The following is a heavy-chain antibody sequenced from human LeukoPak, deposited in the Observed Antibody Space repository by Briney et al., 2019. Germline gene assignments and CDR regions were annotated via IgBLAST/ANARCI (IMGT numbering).Heavy chain of an antibody. D-gene: IGHD3-9*01. CDR3: ARDYDILTGYAFDI. CDR1: GGSISSYY. CDR2: IYYGGST. V-gene: IGHV4-59*01. J-gene: IGHJ3*02. Sequence: PSETLSLTCTASGGSISSYYWSWIRQPPGKGLEWIGYIYYGGSTNYNPSLKSRVTISVDTSKNQFSLKLSSVTAADTAVYYCARDYDILTGYAFDIWGQGTMVTVSS.